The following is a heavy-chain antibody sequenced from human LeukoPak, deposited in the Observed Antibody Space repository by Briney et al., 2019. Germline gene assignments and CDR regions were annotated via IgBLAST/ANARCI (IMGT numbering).Heavy chain of an antibody. CDR3: ARVYYDFWSGRGGRFDP. Sequence: SETLSLTCTVSGGSISSGDYYWSWIRQPPGKGLEWIGYVFYSGSTYYNPSLRSRVIISVDTSKNQFSLKLSSVTAADTAVYYCARVYYDFWSGRGGRFDPWGQGTLVTVSS. V-gene: IGHV4-30-4*08. J-gene: IGHJ5*02. CDR2: VFYSGST. D-gene: IGHD3-3*01. CDR1: GGSISSGDYY.